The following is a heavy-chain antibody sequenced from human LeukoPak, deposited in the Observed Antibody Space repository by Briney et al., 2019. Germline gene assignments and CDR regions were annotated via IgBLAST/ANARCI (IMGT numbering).Heavy chain of an antibody. CDR2: IDWDDDK. V-gene: IGHV2-70*11. J-gene: IGHJ4*02. CDR3: AREVGATRGTSKGTLDY. CDR1: GFSLSTSGMC. D-gene: IGHD1-26*01. Sequence: SGPTLVKPTQTLTLTCTFSGFSLSTSGMCVSWIRQPPGKALEWLARIDWDDDKYYSTSLETRLTISKDTSKNQVVLTMTNMDPVDTATYYCAREVGATRGTSKGTLDYWGQGTLVTVSS.